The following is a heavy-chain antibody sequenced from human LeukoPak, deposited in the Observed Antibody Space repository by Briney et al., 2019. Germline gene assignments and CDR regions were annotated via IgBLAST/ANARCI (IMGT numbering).Heavy chain of an antibody. CDR2: IYYSGST. Sequence: SETLSLTCTVSGGSISSYYWSWIRQPPGKGLEWIGYIYYSGSTNYNPSLKSRVTISVDTSKNQFSLKLSSVTAAGTAVYHCARVKMVTAYYYYYYMDVWGKGTTVTVSS. D-gene: IGHD5-18*01. CDR3: ARVKMVTAYYYYYYMDV. CDR1: GGSISSYY. J-gene: IGHJ6*03. V-gene: IGHV4-59*01.